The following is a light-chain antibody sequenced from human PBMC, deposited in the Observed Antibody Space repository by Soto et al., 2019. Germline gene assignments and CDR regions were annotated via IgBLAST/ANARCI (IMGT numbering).Light chain of an antibody. V-gene: IGKV3D-20*01. CDR2: DAS. Sequence: EIVLTQSPATLSLSPGERATLSCGASQSVSSSYLAWYQQKPGLAPRLLIYDASTSATGIPDRFSGSGSGTDFPRTISRLGPEDFAVYYCSQYATLSMSTFGQGTKLEIK. J-gene: IGKJ2*01. CDR1: QSVSSSY. CDR3: SQYATLSMST.